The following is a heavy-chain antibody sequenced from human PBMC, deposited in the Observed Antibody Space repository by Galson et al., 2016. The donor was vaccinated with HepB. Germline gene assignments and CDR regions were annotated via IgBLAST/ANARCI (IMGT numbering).Heavy chain of an antibody. CDR1: GFSFSISG. Sequence: SLRLSCAASGFSFSISGMSWVRQTPGRGLEWVSGITGSGDTTHYEDSVKGRFIISRDNSKNTLYLFMNNLKAGDTAVYYCGKHGGFDYWGQGALVTVSS. V-gene: IGHV3-23*01. CDR3: GKHGGFDY. D-gene: IGHD3-16*01. J-gene: IGHJ4*02. CDR2: ITGSGDTT.